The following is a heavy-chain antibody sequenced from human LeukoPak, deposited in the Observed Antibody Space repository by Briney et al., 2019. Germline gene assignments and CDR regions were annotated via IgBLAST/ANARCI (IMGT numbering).Heavy chain of an antibody. V-gene: IGHV3-7*01. CDR3: ARDTYYYDSSGYYLMGGFDY. J-gene: IGHJ4*02. CDR2: IKQDGSEK. D-gene: IGHD3-22*01. Sequence: GGSLRLSCADSGFTFSSHWMSWVRQAPGRGLEWVANIKQDGSEKYYLDSVKGRFTISRDNSKNTLYLQMNSLRAEDTAVYYCARDTYYYDSSGYYLMGGFDYWGQGTLVTVSS. CDR1: GFTFSSHW.